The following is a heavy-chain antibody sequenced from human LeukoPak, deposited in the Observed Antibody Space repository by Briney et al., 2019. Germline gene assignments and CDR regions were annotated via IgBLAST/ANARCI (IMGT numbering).Heavy chain of an antibody. CDR1: GFTFSSYA. CDR2: ISGTGNRT. J-gene: IGHJ3*02. CDR3: AKDRYGPQESDAFDI. Sequence: GGSLRLSCAASGFTFSSYAMGWVRQAPGKGLEWVSAISGTGNRTYYADSVKGRFTISRDNSKNTLYLQMNSLRAEDTAVYYCAKDRYGPQESDAFDIWGQGTMVTVSS. V-gene: IGHV3-23*01. D-gene: IGHD3-16*02.